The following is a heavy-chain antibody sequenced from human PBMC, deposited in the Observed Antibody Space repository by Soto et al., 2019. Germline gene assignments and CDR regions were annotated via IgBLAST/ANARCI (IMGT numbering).Heavy chain of an antibody. Sequence: SETLSLTCSVSGDSISSSSYHWGWIRQPPGKGLEWIGTISYSGNTYYKSSLKSRVTISVDTSKNQFSLKLSSVTAADTAVYYCASTRLVATSVWYSGQGILVTVSS. CDR2: ISYSGNT. CDR3: ASTRLVATSVWY. J-gene: IGHJ4*02. CDR1: GDSISSSSYH. V-gene: IGHV4-39*01. D-gene: IGHD5-12*01.